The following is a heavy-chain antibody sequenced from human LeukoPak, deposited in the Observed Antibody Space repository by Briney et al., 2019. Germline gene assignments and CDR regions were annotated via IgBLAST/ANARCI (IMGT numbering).Heavy chain of an antibody. CDR3: AKAGIAVAASFDY. D-gene: IGHD6-19*01. V-gene: IGHV3-30*18. J-gene: IGHJ4*02. CDR1: GFTFSSYG. Sequence: GGSLRLSCAASGFTFSSYGMHWVRQAPGKGLEWVAVISYDGSNKYYADSVKGRFTISRDNSKNTLYLQMNSLRVEDTAVYYCAKAGIAVAASFDYWGQGTLVTVSS. CDR2: ISYDGSNK.